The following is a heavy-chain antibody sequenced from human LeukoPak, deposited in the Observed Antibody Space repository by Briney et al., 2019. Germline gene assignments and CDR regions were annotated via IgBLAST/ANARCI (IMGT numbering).Heavy chain of an antibody. D-gene: IGHD6-13*01. CDR3: AKDRGSSWPNFDY. Sequence: GGSLRLSCAASGFTFSDHAMSWVRQAPAKGLEWVSSINGNGGGSYYIDSVKGRFTISRDNSKNTLYLQMNSLRAEDTAVYYCAKDRGSSWPNFDYWGQGTLVTVSS. J-gene: IGHJ4*02. V-gene: IGHV3-23*01. CDR2: INGNGGGS. CDR1: GFTFSDHA.